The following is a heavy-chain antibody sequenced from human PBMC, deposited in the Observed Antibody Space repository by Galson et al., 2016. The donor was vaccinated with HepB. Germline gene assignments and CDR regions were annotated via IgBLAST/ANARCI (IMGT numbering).Heavy chain of an antibody. CDR3: ARRRPGGNYFDY. D-gene: IGHD3-16*01. V-gene: IGHV4-31*03. J-gene: IGHJ4*02. CDR1: GGSIISGGYY. CDR2: IYYSADT. Sequence: TLSLTCSVSGGSIISGGYYWNWIRQHPGKGLEWIGHIYYSADTYYNPSLNSRLNISVDTSKNQFSLNLNSVTAADTAVYYCARRRPGGNYFDYWGQGTLVTVSS.